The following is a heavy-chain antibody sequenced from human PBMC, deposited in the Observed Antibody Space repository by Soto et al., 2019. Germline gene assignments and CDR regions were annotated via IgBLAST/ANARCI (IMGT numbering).Heavy chain of an antibody. V-gene: IGHV1-69*01. CDR3: ARSGYSYGPNID. Sequence: QVQLVQSGAEVKKPGSSVKVSSRAGRGSFSASGFSWVRQAPGQGLEWVGGFIPIFGTANYAQKFQDRVTMTADESTSTVYMELSSLRSEDTAVYYCARSGYSYGPNIDWGQGTLVTVSS. CDR1: RGSFSASG. CDR2: FIPIFGTA. D-gene: IGHD5-18*01. J-gene: IGHJ4*02.